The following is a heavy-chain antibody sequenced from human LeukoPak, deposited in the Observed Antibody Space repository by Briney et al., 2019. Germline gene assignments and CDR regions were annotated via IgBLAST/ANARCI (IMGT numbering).Heavy chain of an antibody. V-gene: IGHV1-69*06. CDR2: IIPIFGTT. CDR1: GGTFSSYA. J-gene: IGHJ4*02. Sequence: SVNVSCKSSGGTFSSYAISWVRLGPGQGLGLMGGIIPIFGTTNNAQKFQGRVTITADKSTSTAYMELSSLRSEDTAVYYCARDNYDYVWGSYRYTTGPYYFDYWGQGTLVTVSS. D-gene: IGHD3-16*02. CDR3: ARDNYDYVWGSYRYTTGPYYFDY.